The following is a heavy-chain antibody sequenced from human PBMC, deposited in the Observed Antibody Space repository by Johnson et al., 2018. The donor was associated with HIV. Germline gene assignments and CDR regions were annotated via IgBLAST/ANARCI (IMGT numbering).Heavy chain of an antibody. CDR2: IWYDGSNK. CDR1: GFTFSSYG. V-gene: IGHV3-33*08. D-gene: IGHD4-23*01. CDR3: ARERGYFGNPAFDI. Sequence: QVQLVESGGGVVQPGRSLRLSCAASGFTFSSYGMHWVRQAPGKGLEWVAVIWYDGSNKFYADSVKGRFTISRDNSKNTLYLQMNSLRTEDTAMYYCARERGYFGNPAFDIWGQGTMVIVSS. J-gene: IGHJ3*02.